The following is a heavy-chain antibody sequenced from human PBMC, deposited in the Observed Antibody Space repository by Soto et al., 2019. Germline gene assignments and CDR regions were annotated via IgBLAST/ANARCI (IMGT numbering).Heavy chain of an antibody. D-gene: IGHD1-26*01. CDR2: TYYRSKWYN. Sequence: SQTLSLTCAISGDSVSSNSAAWNWIRQSPSRGLEWLGRTYYRSKWYNDYAVSVKSRITINPDTSKNQFSLQLNSVTPEDTAVYYCARDRGSVGATGGYYYGMDVWVQGTTVTVSS. J-gene: IGHJ6*02. V-gene: IGHV6-1*01. CDR1: GDSVSSNSAA. CDR3: ARDRGSVGATGGYYYGMDV.